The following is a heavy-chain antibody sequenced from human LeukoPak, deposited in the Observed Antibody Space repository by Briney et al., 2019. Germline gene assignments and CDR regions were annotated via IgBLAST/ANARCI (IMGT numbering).Heavy chain of an antibody. CDR3: ARDSPLLYGGRFDY. CDR1: GFTFSSYS. Sequence: PGGSLRLSCAASGFTFSSYSMNWVRQAPGEGLEWVSSISSSSSYIYYADSVKGRFTISRDNAKNSLYLQMNSLRAEDTAVYYCARDSPLLYGGRFDYWGQGTLVTVSS. V-gene: IGHV3-21*01. CDR2: ISSSSSYI. D-gene: IGHD4-23*01. J-gene: IGHJ4*02.